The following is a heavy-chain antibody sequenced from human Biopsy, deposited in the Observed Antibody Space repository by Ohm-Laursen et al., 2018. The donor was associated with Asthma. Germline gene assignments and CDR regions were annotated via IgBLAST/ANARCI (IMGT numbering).Heavy chain of an antibody. CDR2: ISVYNGNT. CDR1: GYTFNSAG. Sequence: ASVKVSCKTSGYTFNSAGITWVRQAPGQGLEWMGWISVYNGNTKVAQKLQDRVTMIADTSTSAAYMELRSLRSDDTAVYFCARAVDYSHYYGIDVWGQGTTVTVS. CDR3: ARAVDYSHYYGIDV. J-gene: IGHJ6*02. D-gene: IGHD3-10*01. V-gene: IGHV1-18*01.